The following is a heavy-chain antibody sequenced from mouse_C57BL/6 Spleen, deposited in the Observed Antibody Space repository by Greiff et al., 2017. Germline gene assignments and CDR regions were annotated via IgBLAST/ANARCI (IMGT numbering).Heavy chain of an antibody. J-gene: IGHJ3*01. D-gene: IGHD3-2*02. V-gene: IGHV1-81*01. Sequence: QVQLQQSGAELARPGASVKLSCKASGYTFTSYGISWVKQRTGQGLAWIGAIYPRSGNTYYNEKFKGKATLTADKSSSTAYMELRSLTSEDSAVYFCAGAQATVAYWGQGTLVTVSA. CDR1: GYTFTSYG. CDR2: IYPRSGNT. CDR3: AGAQATVAY.